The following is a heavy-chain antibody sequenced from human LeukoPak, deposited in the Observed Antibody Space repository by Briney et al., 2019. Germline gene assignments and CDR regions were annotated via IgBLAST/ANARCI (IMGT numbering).Heavy chain of an antibody. CDR1: GGTFSSYA. CDR2: IIPIFGTA. J-gene: IGHJ6*04. CDR3: AREGLVVVPAAPGSYYGMDV. Sequence: ASVKVSCKASGGTFSSYAISWVRQAPGQGLEWMGGIIPIFGTANYAQKFQGRVTITADESTSTAYMELSRLRSEDTAVYYCAREGLVVVPAAPGSYYGMDVWGKGTTVTVSS. D-gene: IGHD2-2*01. V-gene: IGHV1-69*13.